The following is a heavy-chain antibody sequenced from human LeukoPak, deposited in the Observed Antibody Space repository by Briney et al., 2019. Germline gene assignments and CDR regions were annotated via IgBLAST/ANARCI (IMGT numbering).Heavy chain of an antibody. CDR3: ARAAFYFDY. V-gene: IGHV3-48*03. J-gene: IGHJ4*02. Sequence: GGSLRLSCAASGFTFSSYEMNWARQAPGKGLEWVSYISSSGSTIYYADSVKGRFTISRDNAKNSLYLQMNSLRAEDTAVYYCARAAFYFDYWGQGTLVTVSS. CDR1: GFTFSSYE. CDR2: ISSSGSTI.